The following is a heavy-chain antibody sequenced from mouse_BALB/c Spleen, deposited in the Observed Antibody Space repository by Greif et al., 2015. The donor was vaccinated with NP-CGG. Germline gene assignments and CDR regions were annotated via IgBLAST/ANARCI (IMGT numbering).Heavy chain of an antibody. CDR1: GFSLTSYG. D-gene: IGHD1-2*01. V-gene: IGHV2-9*02. CDR2: IWAGGST. CDR3: ARDRPTAKAMDY. J-gene: IGHJ4*01. Sequence: QVQLKDSGPGLVAPSQSLSITCTVSGFSLTSYGVHWVRQPPGKGLEWLGVIWAGGSTNYNSALMSRLSISKDNSKSQVFLKMNSLQTDDTAMYYCARDRPTAKAMDYWGQGTSVTVSS.